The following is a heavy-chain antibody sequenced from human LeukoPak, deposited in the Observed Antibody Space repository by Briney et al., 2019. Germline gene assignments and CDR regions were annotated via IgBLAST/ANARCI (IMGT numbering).Heavy chain of an antibody. CDR3: ARDAPPLPI. J-gene: IGHJ3*02. Sequence: GGSLRLSCAASGLTVTNAWMHWVRQAPGKGLEWVAVISYDGSNKYYADSVKGRFTISRDNSKNTLYLQMNSLRAEDTAVYYCARDAPPLPIWGQGAMVTVSS. CDR2: ISYDGSNK. CDR1: GLTVTNAW. V-gene: IGHV3-30-3*01.